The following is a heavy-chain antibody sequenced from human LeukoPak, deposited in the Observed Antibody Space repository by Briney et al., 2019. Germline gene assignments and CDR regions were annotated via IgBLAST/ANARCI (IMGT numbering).Heavy chain of an antibody. CDR1: GGSISDSRWY. CDR3: ATLSAYFDPFDY. Sequence: SETLSLTCTVSGGSISDSRWYWGWIRQPPGKGLEWIASIYYTGRTYYNPSLKSRVIISMDTSKNQFSLNLSSVTAADTAVYYCATLSAYFDPFDYWGQGTLVTVSS. J-gene: IGHJ4*02. D-gene: IGHD3-9*01. V-gene: IGHV4-39*07. CDR2: IYYTGRT.